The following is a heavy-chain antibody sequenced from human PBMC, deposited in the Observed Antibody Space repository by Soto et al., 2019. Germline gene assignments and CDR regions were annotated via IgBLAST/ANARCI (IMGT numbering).Heavy chain of an antibody. D-gene: IGHD4-17*01. CDR2: IYYSGST. Sequence: QVQLQESGPGLVKPSQTLSLTCTVSGGSISSGGYYWSWIRQHPGKGLEWIGYIYYSGSTYYKPSLKSRVTVSVDTSKNQFSLKLSSVTAADTAVYYCARSHADCGDYGALDYWGQGTLVTDSS. CDR3: ARSHADCGDYGALDY. CDR1: GGSISSGGYY. J-gene: IGHJ4*02. V-gene: IGHV4-31*03.